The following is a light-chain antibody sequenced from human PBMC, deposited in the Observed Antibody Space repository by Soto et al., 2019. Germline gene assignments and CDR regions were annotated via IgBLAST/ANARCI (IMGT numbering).Light chain of an antibody. CDR3: SSYTSSSTPLNV. Sequence: QSVLTQPASVSGSPGQSITISCTGTSSDVGGYNYVSWYQQHPGKAPKLMIYDVSNRPSGVSNRFSGSKSGNTASLTISGLQAEDEADYDCSSYTSSSTPLNVFGTGTKDTVL. J-gene: IGLJ1*01. V-gene: IGLV2-14*01. CDR2: DVS. CDR1: SSDVGGYNY.